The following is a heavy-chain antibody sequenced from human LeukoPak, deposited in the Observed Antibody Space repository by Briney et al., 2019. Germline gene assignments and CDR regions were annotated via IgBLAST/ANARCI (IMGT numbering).Heavy chain of an antibody. V-gene: IGHV3-7*04. Sequence: GGSLRLSCTASGFGFSVYWMTWVRQTPGNGLEWVANINQDGGETFYVDSVRGRFTISRDNAKNSLYLQMDSLRADDTAVYYCARFPRILDYWGQGTLVTVSS. J-gene: IGHJ4*02. D-gene: IGHD5-18*01. CDR1: GFGFSVYW. CDR3: ARFPRILDY. CDR2: INQDGGET.